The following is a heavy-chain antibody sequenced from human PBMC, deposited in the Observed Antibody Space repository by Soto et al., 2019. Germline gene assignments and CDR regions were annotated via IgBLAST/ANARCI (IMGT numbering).Heavy chain of an antibody. Sequence: EVQLLESGGGLVQPGGSLRLSCAASGFTFSSYAMSWVRQAPGKGLEWVSAISGSGGSTYYAASGKGRFTISRDNSNNSLYLQMSSLTAEDTAVYYLAKDKGGYDFFYYYYGMDVWGQGTTVTVSS. CDR1: GFTFSSYA. CDR3: AKDKGGYDFFYYYYGMDV. V-gene: IGHV3-23*01. J-gene: IGHJ6*02. D-gene: IGHD5-12*01. CDR2: ISGSGGST.